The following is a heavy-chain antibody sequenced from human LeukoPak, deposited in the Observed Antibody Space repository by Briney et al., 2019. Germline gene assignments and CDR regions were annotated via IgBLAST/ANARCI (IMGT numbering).Heavy chain of an antibody. V-gene: IGHV4-34*01. J-gene: IGHJ4*02. CDR3: ARRSGYSYGYDY. CDR1: GGSFSGYY. D-gene: IGHD5-18*01. Sequence: PSETLSLTCAVYGGSFSGYYWSWIRQPPGKGLEWIGEINHSGSTNYNPSLKSRVTISVDTSKNQFSLKLSSVTAADTAVYYCARRSGYSYGYDYWGQGTLVTVSS. CDR2: INHSGST.